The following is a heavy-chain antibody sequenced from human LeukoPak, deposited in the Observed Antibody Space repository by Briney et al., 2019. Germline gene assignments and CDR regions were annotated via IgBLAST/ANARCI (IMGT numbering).Heavy chain of an antibody. Sequence: GGSLRLSCAASGFTFSSYAMSWVRQAPGKGLEWVSAISGSGGSTYYADSVKGRFTISRDNAKNSLYLQMNSLRAEDTALYYCAKASTPSGSYHIDYWGQGTLVTVSS. CDR2: ISGSGGST. J-gene: IGHJ4*02. V-gene: IGHV3-23*01. D-gene: IGHD1-26*01. CDR3: AKASTPSGSYHIDY. CDR1: GFTFSSYA.